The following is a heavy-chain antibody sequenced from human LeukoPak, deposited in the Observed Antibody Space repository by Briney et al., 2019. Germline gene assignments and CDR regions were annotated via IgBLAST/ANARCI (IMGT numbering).Heavy chain of an antibody. D-gene: IGHD2-2*01. J-gene: IGHJ4*02. Sequence: GGSPRLSCAASGFTFSTYWMSWVRQAPGTGLEWVASIKQDGSEKSYVDSVKGRFTISRDNAKNSLYLQMNRLRAEDTAVYYCARGGYQLLWYWGQGTLVTVSS. V-gene: IGHV3-7*04. CDR1: GFTFSTYW. CDR3: ARGGYQLLWY. CDR2: IKQDGSEK.